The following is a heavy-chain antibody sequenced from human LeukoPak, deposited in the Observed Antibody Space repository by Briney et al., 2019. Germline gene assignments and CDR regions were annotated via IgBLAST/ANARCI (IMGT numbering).Heavy chain of an antibody. V-gene: IGHV3-66*02. CDR1: GFTVSIPY. CDR2: IYSGNNT. Sequence: GGSLRLSCAASGFTVSIPYMNWVRQAPGKGREWVSVIYSGNNTYYADSVKGRFTIFRDKSKNTLYLQMNSLRPEDTAVCYCAKSGGFGVYYYYYYGLDVWGHGTTVTVTS. D-gene: IGHD3-3*01. CDR3: AKSGGFGVYYYYYYGLDV. J-gene: IGHJ6*02.